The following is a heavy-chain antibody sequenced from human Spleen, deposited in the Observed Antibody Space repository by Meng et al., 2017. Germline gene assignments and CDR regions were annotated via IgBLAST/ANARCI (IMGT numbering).Heavy chain of an antibody. V-gene: IGHV1-18*01. CDR3: GRGGNENWGPVGY. J-gene: IGHJ4*02. D-gene: IGHD7-27*01. CDR1: GYTSASYG. Sequence: QAKLLQSGAEVKKPGASAWISCKASGYTSASYGISWFRQAPGQGLEWMGWFVSNADTYPAQKFQGRVTMTRGTHTSTDFMELRSLRFDDTAVYYCGRGGNENWGPVGYWGQGTLVTVSS. CDR2: FVSNADT.